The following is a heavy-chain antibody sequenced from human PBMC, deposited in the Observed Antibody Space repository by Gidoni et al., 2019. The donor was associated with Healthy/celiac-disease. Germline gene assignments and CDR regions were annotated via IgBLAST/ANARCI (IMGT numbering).Heavy chain of an antibody. J-gene: IGHJ6*02. CDR2: INHSGST. Sequence: QVQLQQRGAGLLKPSETLSLTCAVYGGSFSGYYWSWIRQPPGTGLEWIGEINHSGSTNYNPSLKSRVTISVDTSKNQFSLKLSSVTAADTAVYYCARRDRGIYGMDVWGQGTTVTVSS. CDR1: GGSFSGYY. V-gene: IGHV4-34*01. D-gene: IGHD3-16*01. CDR3: ARRDRGIYGMDV.